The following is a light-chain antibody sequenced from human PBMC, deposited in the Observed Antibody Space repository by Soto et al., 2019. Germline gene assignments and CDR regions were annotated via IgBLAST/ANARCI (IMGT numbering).Light chain of an antibody. J-gene: IGKJ1*01. CDR1: QSVGSN. V-gene: IGKV3-15*01. Sequence: EIVMTQSPATLSVSPGERATLSCRASQSVGSNLAWYQQKPGQAPRLLIYGASTRATGIPARFSGSGSGTEFNLTISSLQSEDFAIYFCQQYHNWPPGRTFGQGTKVEIK. CDR2: GAS. CDR3: QQYHNWPPGRT.